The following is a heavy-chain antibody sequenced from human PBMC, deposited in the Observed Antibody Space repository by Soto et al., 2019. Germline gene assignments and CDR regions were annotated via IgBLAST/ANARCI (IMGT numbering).Heavy chain of an antibody. Sequence: ASVKVSCKASGYTFTSYAMHWVRQAPGQRLEWMGWINAGNGNTKYSQKFQGRVTITRDTSASTAYMELSSLRSEDTAVYYCAGYYYGSGRYYRLSYYYYYGMDVWGQGTTVTVSS. V-gene: IGHV1-3*01. CDR3: AGYYYGSGRYYRLSYYYYYGMDV. J-gene: IGHJ6*02. D-gene: IGHD3-10*01. CDR2: INAGNGNT. CDR1: GYTFTSYA.